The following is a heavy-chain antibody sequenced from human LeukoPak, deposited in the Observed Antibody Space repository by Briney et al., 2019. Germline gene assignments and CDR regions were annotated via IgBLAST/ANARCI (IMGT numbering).Heavy chain of an antibody. V-gene: IGHV3-21*01. D-gene: IGHD3-22*01. CDR3: ARDLVTGYDSSGFYALDY. CDR2: ISTSSSYI. CDR1: GFTFSSYT. J-gene: IGHJ4*02. Sequence: GGSLRLSCAASGFTFSSYTMNWVRQAPGKGLEWVSSISTSSSYIYYADSVRGRFTISRDNAKNSLYLQMNSLRAEDTAVYFCARDLVTGYDSSGFYALDYWGQGTLVTVSS.